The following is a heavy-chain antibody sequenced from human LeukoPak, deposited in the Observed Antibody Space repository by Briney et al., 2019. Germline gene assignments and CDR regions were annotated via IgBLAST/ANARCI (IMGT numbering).Heavy chain of an antibody. Sequence: GGSLRLSCAASGFTFSNYWMSWVRQAPGKGLEWVANIKQDGSEKYYVDSIKGRFTISRDNAKNSLYLQMNSLRAEDTAVYYCAKDPNGDYIGTFDVWGQGTMVTVSS. CDR2: IKQDGSEK. V-gene: IGHV3-7*03. D-gene: IGHD4-17*01. J-gene: IGHJ3*01. CDR1: GFTFSNYW. CDR3: AKDPNGDYIGTFDV.